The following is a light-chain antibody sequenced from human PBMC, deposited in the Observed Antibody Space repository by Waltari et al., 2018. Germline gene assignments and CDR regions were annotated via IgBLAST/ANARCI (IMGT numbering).Light chain of an antibody. J-gene: IGLJ3*02. V-gene: IGLV2-14*01. CDR2: DVT. CDR3: SSYTGSSTWV. Sequence: QSALTQPASVSGSPGQSITISCTGTSNDIGGYNYVSWYQKHVDKAPNLMLYDVTKRPSGGSNRFSGSRSGNTASLTISVLQAEDEADYYCSSYTGSSTWVFGGGTKLTVL. CDR1: SNDIGGYNY.